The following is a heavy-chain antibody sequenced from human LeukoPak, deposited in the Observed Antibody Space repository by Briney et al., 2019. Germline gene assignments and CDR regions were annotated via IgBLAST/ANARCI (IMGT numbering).Heavy chain of an antibody. CDR3: AKCLTLSRGSCFSGAFDI. D-gene: IGHD2-15*01. Sequence: GGSLRLSCAASGFTFSNYGMHGVRQAPGKGVEWGAVISYDGSDKYYVDSVKGRFTTSRDNSKNTLYLQMNSLRAEYTAVYYCAKCLTLSRGSCFSGAFDIWGQGTLLTVSS. CDR2: ISYDGSDK. V-gene: IGHV3-30*18. CDR1: GFTFSNYG. J-gene: IGHJ3*02.